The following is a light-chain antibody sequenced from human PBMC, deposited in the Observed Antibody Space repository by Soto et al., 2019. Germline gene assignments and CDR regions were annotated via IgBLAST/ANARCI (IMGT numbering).Light chain of an antibody. CDR2: DAS. CDR1: QSVGSY. V-gene: IGKV3-11*01. CDR3: QQRSNWL. Sequence: EIVLTQSPATLSLSPGERATLSCRASQSVGSYLAWYQQKPGQPPRLLIYDASNRATGIPARFSGSGSGPVFPLTISSLEPEDFSVYYCQQRSNWLFGPGTRVDMK. J-gene: IGKJ3*01.